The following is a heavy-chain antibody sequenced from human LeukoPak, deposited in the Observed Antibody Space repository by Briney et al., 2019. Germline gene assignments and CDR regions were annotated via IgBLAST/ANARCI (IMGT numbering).Heavy chain of an antibody. Sequence: SVKVSCKASGGTFSSYAISWVRQAPGQGLEWMGGIIPIFGTANYAQKFQGRVTITTDESTSTAYMELSSLRSEDTAVYYCARVGSGSHGSAEYFQHWGQGTLVTVSS. CDR2: IIPIFGTA. CDR1: GGTFSSYA. J-gene: IGHJ1*01. V-gene: IGHV1-69*05. D-gene: IGHD1-26*01. CDR3: ARVGSGSHGSAEYFQH.